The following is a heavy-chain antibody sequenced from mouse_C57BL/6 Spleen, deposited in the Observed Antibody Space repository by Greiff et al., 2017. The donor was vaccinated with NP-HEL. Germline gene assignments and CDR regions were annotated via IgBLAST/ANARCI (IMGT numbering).Heavy chain of an antibody. Sequence: VQLKESVAELVRPGASVKLSCTASGFNIKNTYMHWVKQRPEKGLEWVGRLDPANGNTQYAPTFQGKATITTDTSSHTVYLQFSSLTSEDTAIYYCARWDYWGKGTTLTVSS. CDR3: ARWDY. J-gene: IGHJ2*01. CDR1: GFNIKNTY. CDR2: LDPANGNT. V-gene: IGHV14-3*01.